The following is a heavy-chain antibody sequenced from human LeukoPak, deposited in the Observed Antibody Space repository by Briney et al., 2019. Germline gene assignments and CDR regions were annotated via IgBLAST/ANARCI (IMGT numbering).Heavy chain of an antibody. V-gene: IGHV3-9*01. D-gene: IGHD3-10*01. J-gene: IGHJ4*02. CDR1: GFTFDDYA. CDR3: ARETMAPYYFDY. Sequence: GGSLRLSCAASGFTFDDYAMHWVRQAPGKGLEWVSGITWNSGGIVYADSVKGRFTISRDNAKNSLYLQMNSLRAEDTAVYYCARETMAPYYFDYWGQGTLVTVSS. CDR2: ITWNSGGI.